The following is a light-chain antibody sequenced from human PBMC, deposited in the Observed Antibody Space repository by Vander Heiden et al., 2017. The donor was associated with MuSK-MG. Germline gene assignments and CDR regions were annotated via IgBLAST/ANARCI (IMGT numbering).Light chain of an antibody. V-gene: IGLV6-57*02. CDR1: SGSIASNY. CDR3: QSDDSSTLNV. J-gene: IGLJ6*01. CDR2: DDN. Sequence: NFMLTQPHSVSESPGKTVTISCTSSSGSIASNYVQWYQQRPGSAPTTLIYDDNKRPSGVPDRFSGSIDSSSNAASLTISGLKTEDEADYYCQSDDSSTLNVFGSGTKVTVL.